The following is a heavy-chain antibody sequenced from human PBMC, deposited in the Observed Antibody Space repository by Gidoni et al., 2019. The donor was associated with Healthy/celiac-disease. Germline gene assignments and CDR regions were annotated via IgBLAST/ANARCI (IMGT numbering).Heavy chain of an antibody. J-gene: IGHJ4*02. V-gene: IGHV3-53*02. CDR3: ARVMRAVAGPYFDY. D-gene: IGHD6-19*01. CDR2: IYSGGST. Sequence: EVQLVETGGGLIQPGGSLRPSCAASGFTVSSNYMSWVRQAPGKGLEWVSVIYSGGSTYYADSVKGRFTISRDNSKNTLYLQMNSLRAEDTAVYYCARVMRAVAGPYFDYWGQGTLVTVSS. CDR1: GFTVSSNY.